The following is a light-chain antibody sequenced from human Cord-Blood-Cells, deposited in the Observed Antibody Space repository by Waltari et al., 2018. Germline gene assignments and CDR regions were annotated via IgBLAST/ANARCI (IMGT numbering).Light chain of an antibody. CDR2: SAS. Sequence: DIQFTQSPSSLSASVGASVAITCRGSQGISSHLNWYRQKPGKVPKLLIYSASNMQSGVPARFSGSGSGTDFTLTISSLQSEDVATYYGQRNNNGRTFGPGTKVDIK. V-gene: IGKV1-27*01. CDR3: QRNNNGRT. J-gene: IGKJ1*01. CDR1: QGISSH.